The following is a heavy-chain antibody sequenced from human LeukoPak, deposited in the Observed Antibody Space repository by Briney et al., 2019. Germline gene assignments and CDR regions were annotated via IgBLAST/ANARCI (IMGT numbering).Heavy chain of an antibody. D-gene: IGHD2-2*01. CDR2: IKPDGSAK. CDR3: ARDRYCVSTNCPYDC. Sequence: GGSLRLSCTASGFTVSGTLMDWVRQAPGQGLEWVANIKPDGSAKHYVDSVEGRFTISRDNTYNSLYLQMNSLRAEDTAVYYCARDRYCVSTNCPYDCWGQGTPVTVSS. V-gene: IGHV3-7*03. J-gene: IGHJ4*02. CDR1: GFTVSGTL.